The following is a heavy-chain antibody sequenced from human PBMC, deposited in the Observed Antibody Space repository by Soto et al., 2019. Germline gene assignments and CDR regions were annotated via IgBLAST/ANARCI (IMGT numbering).Heavy chain of an antibody. CDR3: ARGGDFWSGPGDYYYGMDV. Sequence: SETLSLTCTVSGGSISSSSYYWGWIRQPPGKGLEWIGSIYYSGSTYYNPSLKSRVTISVDTSKNQSSLKLSSVTAAATAVYYCARGGDFWSGPGDYYYGMDVWGQGTTVTVSS. CDR1: GGSISSSSYY. V-gene: IGHV4-39*01. J-gene: IGHJ6*02. CDR2: IYYSGST. D-gene: IGHD3-3*01.